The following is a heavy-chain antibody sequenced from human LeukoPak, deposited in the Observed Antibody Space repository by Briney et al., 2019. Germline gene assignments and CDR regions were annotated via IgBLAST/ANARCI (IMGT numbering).Heavy chain of an antibody. CDR2: ISAYNGNT. J-gene: IGHJ6*02. D-gene: IGHD3-10*01. V-gene: IGHV1-18*01. CDR3: ARGLYYYGSGSYPSTYYYYGMDV. Sequence: GASVKVSCKASGYTFTSYGISWVRQAPGQGLEWMGWISAYNGNTNYAQKLQGRVTMTTDTSTSTAYKELRSLRSDDTAVYYCARGLYYYGSGSYPSTYYYYGMDVWGQGTTVTVSS. CDR1: GYTFTSYG.